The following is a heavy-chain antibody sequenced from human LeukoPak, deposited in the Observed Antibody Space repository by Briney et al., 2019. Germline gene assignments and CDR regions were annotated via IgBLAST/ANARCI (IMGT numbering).Heavy chain of an antibody. V-gene: IGHV6-1*01. CDR3: ARGRAAYYGMDV. Sequence: SQTLSLTCAISGDSVSSSGAAWNWIRQSPSRGLEWLGRTFYRSKWYNDYAVSMKGRISINPDASKNQFSLQLNSVTPEDTAVYYCARGRAAYYGMDVWGQGTTVTVS. D-gene: IGHD6-25*01. CDR2: TFYRSKWYN. J-gene: IGHJ6*02. CDR1: GDSVSSSGAA.